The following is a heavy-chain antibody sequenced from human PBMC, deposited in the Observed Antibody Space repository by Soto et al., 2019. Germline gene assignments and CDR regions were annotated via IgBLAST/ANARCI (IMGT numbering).Heavy chain of an antibody. D-gene: IGHD3-10*01. CDR2: MNPNSGNT. CDR3: AIYYYGSGSYYGFDY. Sequence: QVQLVQSGAEVKKPGASVKVSCKASGYTFTSYDINWVRQATGQGLEWMGWMNPNSGNTGYAQKFQGRVTMTRNTSISTAYMELSSLRSEDTAVSYCAIYYYGSGSYYGFDYWGQGTLVTVSS. V-gene: IGHV1-8*01. CDR1: GYTFTSYD. J-gene: IGHJ4*02.